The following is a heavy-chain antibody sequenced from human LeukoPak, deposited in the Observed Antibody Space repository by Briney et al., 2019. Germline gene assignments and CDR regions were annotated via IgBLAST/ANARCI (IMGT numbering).Heavy chain of an antibody. CDR1: GYTFTSYG. CDR3: ARVSSGYGSGSFYYYYYMDV. Sequence: ASVKVSCKPSGYTFTSYGISWVRQAPGQGLEWMGWISAYNGNTNYAQKLQGRVTMTTDTSTSTAYMELRSLRSDDTAVYYCARVSSGYGSGSFYYYYYMDVWGKGTTVTVSS. J-gene: IGHJ6*03. V-gene: IGHV1-18*01. CDR2: ISAYNGNT. D-gene: IGHD3-10*01.